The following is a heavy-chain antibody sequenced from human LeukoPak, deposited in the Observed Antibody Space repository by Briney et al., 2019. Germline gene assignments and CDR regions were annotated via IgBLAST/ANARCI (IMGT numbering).Heavy chain of an antibody. CDR3: ARDDYGDWPPLFDY. CDR1: GFTFSAFA. Sequence: GGSLRLSCAASGFTFSAFAMNWVRQAPGKGLECVSFISRSDGTAYYADSVKGRFTISRDNSKNTLYLQMNSLRAEDTAQYFCARDDYGDWPPLFDYWGQGTLVTVSS. D-gene: IGHD4-17*01. CDR2: ISRSDGTA. V-gene: IGHV3-23*01. J-gene: IGHJ4*02.